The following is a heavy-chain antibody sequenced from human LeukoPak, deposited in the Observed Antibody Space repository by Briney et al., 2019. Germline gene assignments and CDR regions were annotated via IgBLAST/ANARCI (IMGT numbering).Heavy chain of an antibody. CDR2: ISGSGGST. CDR3: ASVSSTSDY. D-gene: IGHD2-2*01. Sequence: PGGSLRLSCAASGFTFSSYAMNWVRQAPGKGLEWVSAISGSGGSTYYADSVKGRFTISRDNSKNTLFPQMNSLRAEDTAVYYCASVSSTSDYWGQGTRVTVSS. J-gene: IGHJ4*02. V-gene: IGHV3-23*01. CDR1: GFTFSSYA.